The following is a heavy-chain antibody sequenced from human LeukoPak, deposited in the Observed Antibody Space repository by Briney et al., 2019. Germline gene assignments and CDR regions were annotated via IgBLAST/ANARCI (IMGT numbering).Heavy chain of an antibody. Sequence: PSETLSLTCNVSGGSIRGYYWSWIRQPPGKGLEWIGNIYNSGNTNYNPSLKSRVTISVDTSKNQFSLKLNSVTAADTAVYYCARESGSYLWRSWLNPWGQGTLVTVSS. J-gene: IGHJ5*02. CDR1: GGSIRGYY. CDR2: IYNSGNT. V-gene: IGHV4-59*01. D-gene: IGHD3-16*01. CDR3: ARESGSYLWRSWLNP.